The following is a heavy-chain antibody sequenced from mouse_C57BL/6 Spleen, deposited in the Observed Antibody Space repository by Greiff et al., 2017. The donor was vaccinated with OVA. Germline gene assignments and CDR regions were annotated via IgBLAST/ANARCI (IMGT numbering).Heavy chain of an antibody. CDR3: ARDEFNYGKAWFAY. J-gene: IGHJ3*01. CDR1: GFTFSSYA. V-gene: IGHV5-4*01. CDR2: ISDGGSYT. Sequence: EVKVVESGGGLVKPGGSLKLSCAASGFTFSSYAMSWVRQTPEKRLEWVATISDGGSYTYYPDNVKGRFTISRDNAKNNLYLQMSHLKSEDTAMYYCARDEFNYGKAWFAYWGQGTLVTVSA. D-gene: IGHD2-1*01.